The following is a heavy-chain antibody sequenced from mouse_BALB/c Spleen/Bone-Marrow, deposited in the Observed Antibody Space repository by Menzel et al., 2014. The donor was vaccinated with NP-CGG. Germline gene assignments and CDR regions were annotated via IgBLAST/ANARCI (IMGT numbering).Heavy chain of an antibody. CDR1: GDSIXSGY. V-gene: IGHV3-8*02. J-gene: IGHJ2*01. D-gene: IGHD2-3*01. CDR3: ATYDGYCFDY. CDR2: ISYSGNT. Sequence: DVKLQESGPSLVKPSQTLSLPCSVTGDSIXSGYWNWIRKFPGNKLEYMGYISYSGNTYYNPSLKSRISITRDTSKNQYYLQLNSVTTEDTATYYCATYDGYCFDYWGQGTTLTVSS.